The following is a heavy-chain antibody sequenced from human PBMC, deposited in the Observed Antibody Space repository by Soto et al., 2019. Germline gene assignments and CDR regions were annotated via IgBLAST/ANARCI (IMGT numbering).Heavy chain of an antibody. D-gene: IGHD1-26*01. J-gene: IGHJ4*02. Sequence: QVQLQESGPGLVKPSQALSLTCTVSGGSISSGGYYWSWIRQHPGKGLEWIGYIYYSGTTYYNPSLKSRVTISVDTTKNQFSLKLSSVTAADTAVYYCAREGGIVGATAADYWGQGTLVTVSS. V-gene: IGHV4-31*03. CDR1: GGSISSGGYY. CDR3: AREGGIVGATAADY. CDR2: IYYSGTT.